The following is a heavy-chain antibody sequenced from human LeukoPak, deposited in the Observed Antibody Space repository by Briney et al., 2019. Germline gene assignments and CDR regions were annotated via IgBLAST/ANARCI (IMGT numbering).Heavy chain of an antibody. Sequence: GGSLRLSCAASGFTFSSYSMNWVRQAPGKGLEWVSYISSSSSTIYYADSVKGRFTISRDNAKNSLYLQMNSLRAEDTAVYYCANQAHAADYYFDYWGQGTLVTVSS. D-gene: IGHD6-13*01. CDR1: GFTFSSYS. CDR3: ANQAHAADYYFDY. J-gene: IGHJ4*02. CDR2: ISSSSSTI. V-gene: IGHV3-48*01.